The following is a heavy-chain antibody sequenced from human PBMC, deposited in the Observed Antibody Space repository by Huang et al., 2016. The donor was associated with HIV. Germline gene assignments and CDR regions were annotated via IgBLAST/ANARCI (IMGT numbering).Heavy chain of an antibody. CDR3: ARDREEDIVVMVPSASPTPFDY. CDR2: ISGYKGNT. J-gene: IGHJ4*02. V-gene: IGHV1-18*04. D-gene: IGHD2-15*01. CDR1: GYTFASYG. Sequence: QVQLVQSGGEVKKSGASVKVSCKASGYTFASYGISWVRKAPGQGLEWMGWISGYKGNTNFAQMFQGRLTMTTEKSTSTAYMELRSLTSDDTARYYCARDREEDIVVMVPSASPTPFDYWGQGTLVTVSS.